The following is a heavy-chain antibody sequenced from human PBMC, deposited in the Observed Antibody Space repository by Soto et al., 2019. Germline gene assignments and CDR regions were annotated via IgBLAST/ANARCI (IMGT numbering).Heavy chain of an antibody. D-gene: IGHD3-16*01. CDR3: AREKGGMDV. Sequence: KQSQTLSLTCTVSGGSISSYYWSWIRQPPGKGLEWIGYIYYSGSTNYNPSLKSRVTISVDTSKNQFSLKLSSVTAADTAVYYCAREKGGMDVWGKGTTVTVSS. CDR2: IYYSGST. J-gene: IGHJ6*03. V-gene: IGHV4-59*01. CDR1: GGSISSYY.